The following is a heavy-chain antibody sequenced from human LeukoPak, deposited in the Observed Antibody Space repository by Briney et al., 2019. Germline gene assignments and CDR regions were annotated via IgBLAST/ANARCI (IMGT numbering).Heavy chain of an antibody. CDR1: GYTFTSSA. V-gene: IGHV1-2*02. Sequence: ASVKVTCKASGYTFTSSAMPWIRQAPGQGLEWMGWITPSGGTNYPQKFQGRVAITRDTSITTAYMDLSRLTSDDTAVYYCARDRYGDGFAHLDYWGQGALVTVSS. J-gene: IGHJ4*02. CDR2: ITPSGGT. D-gene: IGHD5-24*01. CDR3: ARDRYGDGFAHLDY.